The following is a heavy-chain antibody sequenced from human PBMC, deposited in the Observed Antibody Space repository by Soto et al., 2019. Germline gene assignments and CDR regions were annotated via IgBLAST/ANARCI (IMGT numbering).Heavy chain of an antibody. Sequence: QVQLVQSGAEVKKPGSSVKVSCKASGGTFSSYAISWVRQAPGQGLEWMGGIIPIFGTANYAQKFQGRVTLTADESTSTAYMALSSLRSEDTAVYYCAAGSSKWELREGLDYWGQGTLVTVSS. CDR2: IIPIFGTA. CDR1: GGTFSSYA. CDR3: AAGSSKWELREGLDY. D-gene: IGHD1-26*01. J-gene: IGHJ4*02. V-gene: IGHV1-69*12.